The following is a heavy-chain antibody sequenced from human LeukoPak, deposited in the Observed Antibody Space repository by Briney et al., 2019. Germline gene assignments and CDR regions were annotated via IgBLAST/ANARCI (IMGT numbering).Heavy chain of an antibody. CDR2: ISGSGGST. CDR3: AKDNSGYVRNCFDY. D-gene: IGHD5-12*01. CDR1: GFXFSSYA. V-gene: IGHV3-23*01. Sequence: GGSLRLSCGASGFXFSSYAMSWVRQAPGKGLEWVSAISGSGGSTYYADSVKGRFTISRDNSKNTLYLQMNSLRAEDTAVYYCAKDNSGYVRNCFDYWGQGTLVTVSS. J-gene: IGHJ4*02.